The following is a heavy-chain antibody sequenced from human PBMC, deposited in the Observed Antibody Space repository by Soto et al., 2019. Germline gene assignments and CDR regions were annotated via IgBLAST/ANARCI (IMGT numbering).Heavy chain of an antibody. Sequence: ASVKVSCKASGYTFTSYGISWVRQAPGQGLEWMGWISAYNGNTNYAQKLQGRVTMTTDTSTSTAYMELRSLRSDDTAVYYCAREPDIVVVPAAIGDYWGQGTLVTVSS. CDR1: GYTFTSYG. CDR2: ISAYNGNT. CDR3: AREPDIVVVPAAIGDY. V-gene: IGHV1-18*01. J-gene: IGHJ4*02. D-gene: IGHD2-2*02.